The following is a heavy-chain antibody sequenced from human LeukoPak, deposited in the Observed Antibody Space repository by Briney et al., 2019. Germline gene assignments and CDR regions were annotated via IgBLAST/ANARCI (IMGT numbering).Heavy chain of an antibody. V-gene: IGHV4-39*01. CDR2: IYYSGST. D-gene: IGHD3-3*01. J-gene: IGHJ4*02. Sequence: SETLSLTCTVSGGSISSSSYYWGWIRQPPGKGLEWIGSIYYSGSTYYNPSLKSRVTISVDTSKNQFSLKLSSVTAADTAVYYCARHIVDAYDFWSGYYTPPYYFDYWGRGTLVTVSS. CDR1: GGSISSSSYY. CDR3: ARHIVDAYDFWSGYYTPPYYFDY.